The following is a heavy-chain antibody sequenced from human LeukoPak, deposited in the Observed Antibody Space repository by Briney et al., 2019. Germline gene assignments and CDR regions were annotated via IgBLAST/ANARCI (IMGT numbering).Heavy chain of an antibody. J-gene: IGHJ4*02. Sequence: SETLSLTCTVSGGSISSYYWSWIRQPPVKGLEWIGYIYYSGSTNYNPSLKSRVTISVDTSKNQFSLKLSSVTAADTAVYYCASFPVAGYFDYWGQGTLVTVSS. V-gene: IGHV4-59*08. D-gene: IGHD6-19*01. CDR1: GGSISSYY. CDR2: IYYSGST. CDR3: ASFPVAGYFDY.